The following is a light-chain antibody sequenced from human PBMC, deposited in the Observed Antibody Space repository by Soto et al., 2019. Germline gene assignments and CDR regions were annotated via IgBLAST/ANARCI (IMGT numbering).Light chain of an antibody. Sequence: DIVMTQSPDSLAVSLGERATINCKSSQSVLYSSNIKNYLAWYQQKPGQPPKLLIYWASTRESGVPDRFSGSGSGTDFTLTISSLQAEDVAVYYCQQYYSTPPITFGQGTRLEIK. V-gene: IGKV4-1*01. CDR2: WAS. CDR3: QQYYSTPPIT. J-gene: IGKJ5*01. CDR1: QSVLYSSNIKNY.